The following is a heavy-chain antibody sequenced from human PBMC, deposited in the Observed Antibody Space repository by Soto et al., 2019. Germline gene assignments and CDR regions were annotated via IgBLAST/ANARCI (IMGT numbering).Heavy chain of an antibody. CDR1: GGTFSSYA. CDR3: ARAGRPLPPRTTSPDYYYYGMDV. D-gene: IGHD2-15*01. CDR2: IIPIFGTA. Sequence: QVQLVQSGAEVKKPGSSVKVSCKASGGTFSSYAISWVRQAPGQGLEWMGGIIPIFGTANYAQTFQARVTITADESTSTAYMELSSLRSEDTAVYYCARAGRPLPPRTTSPDYYYYGMDVLGQGTTVTVSS. J-gene: IGHJ6*02. V-gene: IGHV1-69*01.